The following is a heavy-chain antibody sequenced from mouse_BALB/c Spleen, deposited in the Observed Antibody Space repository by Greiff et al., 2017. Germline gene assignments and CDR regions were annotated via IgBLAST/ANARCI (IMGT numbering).Heavy chain of an antibody. Sequence: EVKLVESGGGLVQPGGSRKLSCAASGFTFSDYGMAWVRQAPGKGPEWVAFISNLAYSIYYADTVTGRFTISRENAKNTLYLEMSSLRSEDTAMYYCARGAMDYRGQGTPDTVSS. CDR1: GFTFSDYG. J-gene: IGHJ4*01. CDR3: ARGAMDY. V-gene: IGHV5-15*02. CDR2: ISNLAYSI.